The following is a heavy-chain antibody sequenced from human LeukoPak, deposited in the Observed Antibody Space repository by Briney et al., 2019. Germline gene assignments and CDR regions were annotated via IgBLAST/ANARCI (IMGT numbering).Heavy chain of an antibody. J-gene: IGHJ5*02. CDR2: IYYSGST. Sequence: SETLSLTCTVSGGSISSSSYYWGWIRQPPGKGLEWIGSIYYSGSTYYNPSLKSRVTISVDTSKNQFSLKLSSVTAADTAVYYCARDWDDYGDYRSGWFDPWGQGTLVTVSS. CDR3: ARDWDDYGDYRSGWFDP. V-gene: IGHV4-39*07. D-gene: IGHD4-17*01. CDR1: GGSISSSSYY.